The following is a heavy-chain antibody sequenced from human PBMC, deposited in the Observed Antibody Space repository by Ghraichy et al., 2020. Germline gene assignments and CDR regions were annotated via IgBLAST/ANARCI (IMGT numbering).Heavy chain of an antibody. Sequence: SETLSLTCTVSGGSISSYYWSWIRQPPGKGLEWIGYIYYSGSTHYNPSLKSRVTIPVDTSKNQFSLKLSPVTAADTAVYYCAREQQLVVDYWGQGTLVTVSS. J-gene: IGHJ4*02. V-gene: IGHV4-59*01. CDR3: AREQQLVVDY. CDR1: GGSISSYY. CDR2: IYYSGST. D-gene: IGHD6-6*01.